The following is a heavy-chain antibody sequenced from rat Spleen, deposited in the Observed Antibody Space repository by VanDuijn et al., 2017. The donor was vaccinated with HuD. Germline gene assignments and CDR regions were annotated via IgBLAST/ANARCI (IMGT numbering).Heavy chain of an antibody. Sequence: EVQLVESDGGLVQPGRSLKLSCAASGFIFSDHYVAWVRQAPTTGLEWVATINYDGSSTYYRDSVKGRFTISRDNAKSSLYLQMNSLRSEETATYYCARGGFFRYWGQGVMVTVSS. J-gene: IGHJ2*01. D-gene: IGHD1-6*01. CDR3: ARGGFFRY. V-gene: IGHV5-20*01. CDR1: GFIFSDHY. CDR2: INYDGSST.